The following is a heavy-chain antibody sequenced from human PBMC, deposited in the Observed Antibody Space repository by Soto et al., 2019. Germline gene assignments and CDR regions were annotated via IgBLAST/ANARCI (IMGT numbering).Heavy chain of an antibody. Sequence: QVQLVESGGGVVQPGRSLRLSCAASGFTFSSYAMHWVRQAPGKGLEWVAVISYDGSNKYYADSVKGRFTISRDNSKNTLYLQMNRLRAEDTAVYYCARDARESGLYYFDYWGQGTLVTVSS. CDR1: GFTFSSYA. CDR3: ARDARESGLYYFDY. D-gene: IGHD5-12*01. V-gene: IGHV3-30-3*01. J-gene: IGHJ4*02. CDR2: ISYDGSNK.